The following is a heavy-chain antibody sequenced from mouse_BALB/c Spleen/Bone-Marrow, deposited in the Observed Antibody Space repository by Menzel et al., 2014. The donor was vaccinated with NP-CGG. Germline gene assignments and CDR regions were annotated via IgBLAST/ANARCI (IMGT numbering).Heavy chain of an antibody. Sequence: EVQLVESGGGLVQPGGSRKLSCAASGFIFSSFGMHWVRQAPEKGLEWVAYTSSGSSTIYYADTVKGRFTISRDNPKNTLFLQMTSLRSEDTAMYYCARGGNFAWFSYWGQGTLVTVSA. CDR3: ARGGNFAWFSY. D-gene: IGHD2-1*01. CDR1: GFIFSSFG. J-gene: IGHJ3*01. CDR2: TSSGSSTI. V-gene: IGHV5-17*02.